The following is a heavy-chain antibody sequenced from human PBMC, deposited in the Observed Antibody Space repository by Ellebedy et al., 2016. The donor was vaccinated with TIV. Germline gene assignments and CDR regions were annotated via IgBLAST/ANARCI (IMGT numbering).Heavy chain of an antibody. V-gene: IGHV4-59*01. Sequence: MPSETLSLTCTVSGGSISSYYWSWIRQSPGKGLEWIGYIYHDGSTNYNPSLKSRATISGDTSKNQLSLKVTSVTAADTAVYFCARRARGNSYGYYFDHWGQGTLVTVSS. CDR3: ARRARGNSYGYYFDH. J-gene: IGHJ4*02. CDR2: IYHDGST. CDR1: GGSISSYY. D-gene: IGHD5-18*01.